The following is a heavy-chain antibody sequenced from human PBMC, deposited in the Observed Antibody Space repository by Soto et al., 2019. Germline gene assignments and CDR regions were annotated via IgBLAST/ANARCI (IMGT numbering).Heavy chain of an antibody. CDR2: ISGSGGST. D-gene: IGHD4-4*01. J-gene: IGHJ4*02. CDR3: AKWRQGATVTPGESDY. V-gene: IGHV3-23*01. CDR1: GFTFSSYA. Sequence: EVQLLESGGGLVQPGGSLRLSCAASGFTFSSYAMSWVRQAPGKGLEWVSAISGSGGSTYYADSVKGRFTISRDNSKNTLYLQMNSLRAEDTAVYYCAKWRQGATVTPGESDYWGQGTVVTVSS.